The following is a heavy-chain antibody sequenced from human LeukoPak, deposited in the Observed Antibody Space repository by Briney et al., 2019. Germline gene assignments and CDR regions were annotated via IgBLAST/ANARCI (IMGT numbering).Heavy chain of an antibody. V-gene: IGHV3-72*01. J-gene: IGHJ3*02. CDR3: TISSDSSGYRAFEI. Sequence: GGSLSLSCSASGFTFSDQYMEWVRQARGKGLEWVARTRNKANSYTAEYAASVKGRFTLSRDVSKNSLYPQMNSLKTEDTAVYYCTISSDSSGYRAFEIWGQGTMVTVSS. CDR1: GFTFSDQY. CDR2: TRNKANSYTA. D-gene: IGHD3-22*01.